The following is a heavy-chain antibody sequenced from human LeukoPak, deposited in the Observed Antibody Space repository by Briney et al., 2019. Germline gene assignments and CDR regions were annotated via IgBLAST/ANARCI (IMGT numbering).Heavy chain of an antibody. J-gene: IGHJ4*02. CDR2: ISSNGGST. V-gene: IGHV3-64D*06. CDR3: VKRGNDYYDSSGNFDLDF. Sequence: GGSLRLSCSASGFIFNKYGMYWVRQAPGKGLEYVSAISSNGGSTYYADSVKGRFTISRDNSKNTLYLQMSSLRAEDTAVFYCVKRGNDYYDSSGNFDLDFWGQGTLVTVSS. D-gene: IGHD3-22*01. CDR1: GFIFNKYG.